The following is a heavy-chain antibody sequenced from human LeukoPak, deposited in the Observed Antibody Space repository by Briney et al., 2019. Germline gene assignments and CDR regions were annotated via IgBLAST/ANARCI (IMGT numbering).Heavy chain of an antibody. Sequence: PGGSLRLSCAASGFTFSSYAMSWVRQAPGKGLEWVSAISGSGGSTYYADSVKGRFTISRDNSKNTLYLQMNSLRAEDTAVYYCARSSGGSCYSGSGYWGQGTLVTVS. CDR1: GFTFSSYA. V-gene: IGHV3-23*01. J-gene: IGHJ4*02. CDR2: ISGSGGST. D-gene: IGHD2-15*01. CDR3: ARSSGGSCYSGSGY.